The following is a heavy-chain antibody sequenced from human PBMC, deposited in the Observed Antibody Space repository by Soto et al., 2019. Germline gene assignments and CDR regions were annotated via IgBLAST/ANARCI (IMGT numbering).Heavy chain of an antibody. V-gene: IGHV3-7*01. CDR2: IKQDGSKK. CDR1: GFTFSSYW. CDR3: AKRVWYFDL. Sequence: EVQLVESGGGWVQPGGSLRLSCAASGFTFSSYWMTWVRQAPGKGLEWVANIKQDGSKKYYVDSVKGRFTISRDNAKNSLYLQMTSLRAEDTAVYYCAKRVWYFDLWGRGTLVTVSS. J-gene: IGHJ2*01.